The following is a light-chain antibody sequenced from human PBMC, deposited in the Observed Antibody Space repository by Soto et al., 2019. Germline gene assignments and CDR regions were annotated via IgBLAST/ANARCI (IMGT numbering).Light chain of an antibody. CDR3: QQYGSSPFWT. Sequence: ELVMTQSPATLSVSPGERATLSCRASQSFSSNVAWYQQKPGQAPRLLIYGTSTRVTGIPARFSGSGSGTDFTLTISRLEPEDFAVYYCQQYGSSPFWTFGQGTKVDIK. CDR2: GTS. CDR1: QSFSSN. V-gene: IGKV3-15*01. J-gene: IGKJ1*01.